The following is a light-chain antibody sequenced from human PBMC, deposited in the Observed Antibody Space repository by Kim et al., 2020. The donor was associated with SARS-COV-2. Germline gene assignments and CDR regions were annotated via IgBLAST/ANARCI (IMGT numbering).Light chain of an antibody. CDR1: LGDKY. CDR3: QAWDTTVV. Sequence: LGDKYVCWYQQRPGHSPVLVIYQDKNRPSGIPERFSGSNSGNTATLTISGTQAMDEADYYCQAWDTTVVFGGGTQLTVL. CDR2: QDK. V-gene: IGLV3-1*01. J-gene: IGLJ2*01.